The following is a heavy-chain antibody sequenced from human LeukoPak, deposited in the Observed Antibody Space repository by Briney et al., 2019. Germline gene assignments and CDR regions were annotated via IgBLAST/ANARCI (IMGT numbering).Heavy chain of an antibody. CDR1: GFTFSSYW. V-gene: IGHV3-7*01. CDR3: ARDGVGDGYKYYYYYYMDV. D-gene: IGHD5-24*01. CDR2: INQDGGEI. J-gene: IGHJ6*03. Sequence: GGSLRLSCAASGFTFSSYWMSWVRQAPGKGLEWVASINQDGGEIHYVDSVKGRFTISRDNAKNSLYLQMNSLRAEDTAVYYCARDGVGDGYKYYYYYYMDVWGKGTTVTVSS.